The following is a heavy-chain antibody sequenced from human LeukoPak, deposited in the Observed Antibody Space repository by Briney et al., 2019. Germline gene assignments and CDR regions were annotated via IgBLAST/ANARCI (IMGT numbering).Heavy chain of an antibody. Sequence: ESGPTLVKPTQTLTLTCNFSGFSLSTSRVAVGWIRQPPGKALEWLARIYWDDDKRYSPALRSRLTITKDTSKNQVVLTMTNMDPVDTATYYCAHLSHRTSWQWGYFQHWGQGALVTVSS. CDR3: AHLSHRTSWQWGYFQH. CDR1: GFSLSTSRVA. V-gene: IGHV2-5*02. J-gene: IGHJ1*01. D-gene: IGHD2-2*01. CDR2: IYWDDDK.